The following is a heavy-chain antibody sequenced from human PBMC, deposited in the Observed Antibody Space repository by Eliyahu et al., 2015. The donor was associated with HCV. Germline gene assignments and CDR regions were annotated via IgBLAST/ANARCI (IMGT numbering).Heavy chain of an antibody. J-gene: IGHJ4*02. CDR1: GFTFSSYS. V-gene: IGHV3-21*01. CDR3: ARDRPHLRYTVTSDF. CDR2: ISSSSSYI. Sequence: EVQLVESGGGLVKPGGSLRLSCAASGFTFSSYSMNWVRQAPGKGLEWVSSISSSSSYIYYADSVKGRFTISRDNAKNSLYLQMNSLRAEDTAVYYCARDRPHLRYTVTSDFWGQGTLVTVSS. D-gene: IGHD4-17*01.